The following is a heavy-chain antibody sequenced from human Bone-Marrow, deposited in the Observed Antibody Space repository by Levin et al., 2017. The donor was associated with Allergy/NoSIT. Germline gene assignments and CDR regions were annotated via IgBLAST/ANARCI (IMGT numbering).Heavy chain of an antibody. D-gene: IGHD2-15*01. J-gene: IGHJ4*02. CDR1: GGSISSSNW. CDR2: IYHSGST. CDR3: ARLGYCSGGSCRHIDY. V-gene: IGHV4-4*02. Sequence: SETLSLTCAVSGGSISSSNWWSWVRQPPGKGLEWIGEIYHSGSTNYNPSLKSRVTISVDKSKNQFSLKLSSVTAADTAVYYCARLGYCSGGSCRHIDYWGQGTLVTVSS.